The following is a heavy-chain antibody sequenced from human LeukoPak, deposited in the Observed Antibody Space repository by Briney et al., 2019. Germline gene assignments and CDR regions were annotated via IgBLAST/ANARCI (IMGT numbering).Heavy chain of an antibody. D-gene: IGHD3-10*01. CDR1: GFTFSNAW. Sequence: PGGSLRLSCAASGFTFSNAWMSWVRQAPGKGLEWVGRIKSKTDGGTTDYAAPVKGRFTISRDDSKNTLYLQMNSLKTEDTAVYYCTTEVDPLLWFGDVGKFDYWGQGTLVTVSS. CDR2: IKSKTDGGTT. CDR3: TTEVDPLLWFGDVGKFDY. J-gene: IGHJ4*02. V-gene: IGHV3-15*01.